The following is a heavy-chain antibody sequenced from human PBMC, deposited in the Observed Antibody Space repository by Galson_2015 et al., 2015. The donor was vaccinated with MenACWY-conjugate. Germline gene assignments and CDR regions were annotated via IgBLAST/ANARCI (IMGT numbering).Heavy chain of an antibody. Sequence: SVKDRFTISRDNPQNTLYLQMNSLRPEDTAVFYCAKTRGASFYFDSWGQGPLVTVSS. CDR3: AKTRGASFYFDS. V-gene: IGHV3-74*01. J-gene: IGHJ4*02. D-gene: IGHD1-26*01.